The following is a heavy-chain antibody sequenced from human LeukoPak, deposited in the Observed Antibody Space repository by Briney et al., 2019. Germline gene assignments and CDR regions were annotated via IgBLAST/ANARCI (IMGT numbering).Heavy chain of an antibody. Sequence: ASVTVSCKASGYTFTSYDINWVRQATEQGLEWMGWMNPNSGNTGYAQKFQGRVTMTRNTSISTAYMELSSLGSEDTAVYYCARDYYGSFNWFDPWGQGTLVTVSS. V-gene: IGHV1-8*01. J-gene: IGHJ5*02. CDR1: GYTFTSYD. CDR2: MNPNSGNT. D-gene: IGHD3-10*01. CDR3: ARDYYGSFNWFDP.